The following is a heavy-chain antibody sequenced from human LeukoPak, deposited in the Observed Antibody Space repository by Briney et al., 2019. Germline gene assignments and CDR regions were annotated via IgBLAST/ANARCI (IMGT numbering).Heavy chain of an antibody. CDR1: GFSFSDYS. CDR2: ISPSGSTI. CDR3: AKDLMTTVVTRDWYFDL. D-gene: IGHD4-23*01. V-gene: IGHV3-48*01. Sequence: GGSLRLSCAASGFSFSDYSMNWVRQAPGKGLEWLSYISPSGSTIYYADSVRGRFTISRDNPKNSLYLQMNSLRAEDTAVYYCAKDLMTTVVTRDWYFDLWGRGTLVTVSS. J-gene: IGHJ2*01.